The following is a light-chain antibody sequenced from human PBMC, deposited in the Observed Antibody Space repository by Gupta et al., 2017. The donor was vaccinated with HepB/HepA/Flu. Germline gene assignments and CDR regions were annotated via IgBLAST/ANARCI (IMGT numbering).Light chain of an antibody. V-gene: IGLV1-44*01. CDR1: SSNVGRNN. CDR2: YND. Sequence: QSVLTQPTSVSATPGPRVTISCSGSSSNVGRNNVNWYQQLPGTAPKLLIYYNDERPSGVPDRISGSKSGTSASLAISGLQSEDEADYYCAAWDTSLNVVVFGGGTKLTVL. J-gene: IGLJ2*01. CDR3: AAWDTSLNVVV.